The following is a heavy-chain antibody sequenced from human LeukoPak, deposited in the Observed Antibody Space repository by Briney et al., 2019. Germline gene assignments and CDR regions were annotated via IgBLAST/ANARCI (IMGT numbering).Heavy chain of an antibody. CDR2: INTNSGNP. J-gene: IGHJ3*02. CDR1: GYTFTSYA. V-gene: IGHV7-4-1*02. CDR3: ARVSLAADGNDAFEI. D-gene: IGHD6-13*01. Sequence: GASVKVSCKASGYTFTSYAMNWVRQAPGQGLEWMGWINTNSGNPTYVQDFTGRFVFSLDTSVSTAYLQISSLKAEDTAVYYCARVSLAADGNDAFEIWGQGTMVTASS.